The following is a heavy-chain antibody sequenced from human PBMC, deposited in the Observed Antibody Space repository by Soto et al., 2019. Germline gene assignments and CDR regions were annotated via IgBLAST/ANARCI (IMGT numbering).Heavy chain of an antibody. V-gene: IGHV4-59*08. CDR3: ARHFSVDYFDN. J-gene: IGHJ4*02. CDR1: GDSNSSYY. Sequence: PSETLSLTCTVSGDSNSSYYWSWIRQPPGKGLEWIGYISYSGSTNYNPSLKSRVTISVDRSKNQFSLKLSSVTAADTDVYYCARHFSVDYFDNWGQGALVTVSS. CDR2: ISYSGST.